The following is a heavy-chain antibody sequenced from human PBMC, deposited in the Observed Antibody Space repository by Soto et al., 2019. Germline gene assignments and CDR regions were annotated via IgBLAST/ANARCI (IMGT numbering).Heavy chain of an antibody. CDR3: ARKSRYYGSGSYYHYFDY. CDR1: GGSFSGYY. D-gene: IGHD3-10*01. Sequence: GGSFSGYYWSWFRQPPGLGLEWIGEINHSGSTNYNPSLKSRVTISVDTSKNQFSLKLSSVTAADTAVYYCARKSRYYGSGSYYHYFDYWGQGTLVTVSS. CDR2: INHSGST. V-gene: IGHV4-34*01. J-gene: IGHJ4*02.